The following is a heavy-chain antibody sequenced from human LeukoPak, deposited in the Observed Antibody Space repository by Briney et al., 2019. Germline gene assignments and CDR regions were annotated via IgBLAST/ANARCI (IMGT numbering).Heavy chain of an antibody. CDR1: GGTFSNYA. CDR3: ASVLAVADSEYFQH. Sequence: SVNVSCKASGGTFSNYAISWVRQAPGQGLEWMGRIIPIFGIANYAQKFQCRVTITADKPTSTAYMELSSLRSEDTAVYYCASVLAVADSEYFQHWGQGTLVTVSS. V-gene: IGHV1-69*04. J-gene: IGHJ1*01. D-gene: IGHD6-19*01. CDR2: IIPIFGIA.